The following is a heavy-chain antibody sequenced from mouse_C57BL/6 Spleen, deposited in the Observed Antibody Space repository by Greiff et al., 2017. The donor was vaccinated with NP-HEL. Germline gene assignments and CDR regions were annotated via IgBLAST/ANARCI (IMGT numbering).Heavy chain of an antibody. V-gene: IGHV14-2*01. CDR1: GFNIKDYY. Sequence: EVKLMESGAELVKPGASVKLSCTASGFNIKDYYMHWVKQRTEQGLEWIGRIDPEDGETKYAPKFQGKATITADTSSNTAYLQLSSLTSEDTAVYYCARGYYYGSSYDAMDYWGQGTSVTVSS. J-gene: IGHJ4*01. CDR2: IDPEDGET. D-gene: IGHD1-1*01. CDR3: ARGYYYGSSYDAMDY.